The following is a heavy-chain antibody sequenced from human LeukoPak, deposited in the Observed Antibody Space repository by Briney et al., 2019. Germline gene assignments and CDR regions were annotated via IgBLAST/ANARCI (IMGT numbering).Heavy chain of an antibody. CDR1: GGSISSYY. V-gene: IGHV4-4*09. CDR2: IYTSGST. Sequence: SETLSLTCTVSGGSISSYYWSWIRQPPGKGLEWIGYIYTSGSTNYNPSLKSRVTISVDTSKNQFSLKLSSVTAADTAVYYCARQRGGVRGAIDYWGQGTLVTVSS. D-gene: IGHD3-10*01. J-gene: IGHJ4*02. CDR3: ARQRGGVRGAIDY.